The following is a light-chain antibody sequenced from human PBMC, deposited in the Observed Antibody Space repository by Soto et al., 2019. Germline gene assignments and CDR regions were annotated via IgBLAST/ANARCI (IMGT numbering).Light chain of an antibody. Sequence: EIVLTQSPATLSLSPGKRATLSCRASQSVSSYLAWYQQKPGQAPRLLIYDASNRATGIPARFSGSGSGTDFTLTISSLEPEDFVVYYCQQRSNWPLTFGGGTKVEIK. CDR2: DAS. CDR1: QSVSSY. V-gene: IGKV3-11*01. CDR3: QQRSNWPLT. J-gene: IGKJ4*01.